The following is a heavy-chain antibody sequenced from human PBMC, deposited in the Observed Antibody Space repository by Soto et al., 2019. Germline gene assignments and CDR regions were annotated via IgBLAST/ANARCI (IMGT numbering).Heavy chain of an antibody. Sequence: QLQLQESGPGLVKPSETLSLTCTVSGVSISNSSYYWGWIRRPPGKGLEWIGTIYYSGITYYNPSLKSRVTISVDKSKNQFSLTLTSVTAADTSVDYCARHGSNWGQGPLVTVSS. CDR1: GVSISNSSYY. CDR3: ARHGSN. J-gene: IGHJ4*02. CDR2: IYYSGIT. V-gene: IGHV4-39*01.